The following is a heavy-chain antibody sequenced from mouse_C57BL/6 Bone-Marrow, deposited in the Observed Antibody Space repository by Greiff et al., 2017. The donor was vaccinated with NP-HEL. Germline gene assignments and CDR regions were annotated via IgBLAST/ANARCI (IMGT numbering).Heavy chain of an antibody. CDR2: IYPGSGNT. CDR3: AGVVATRSFDV. D-gene: IGHD1-1*01. CDR1: GYTFTSYG. V-gene: IGHV1-81*01. J-gene: IGHJ1*03. Sequence: QVQLKQSGAELARPGASVKLSCKASGYTFTSYGLSWVKQRTGQGLEWIGEIYPGSGNTYYNEKFKGKATLTADKSSSTAYMELRSLPSEDSAVYSCAGVVATRSFDVWGTGTTVTVTS.